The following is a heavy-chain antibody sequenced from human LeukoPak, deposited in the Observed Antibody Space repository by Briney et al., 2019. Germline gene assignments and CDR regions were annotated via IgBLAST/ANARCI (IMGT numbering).Heavy chain of an antibody. CDR2: IYSGGSST. V-gene: IGHV3-74*01. J-gene: IGHJ3*01. CDR3: ATDAGHAFFF. Sequence: PGGSLTLSCAASGFTFSTAWMHWVRQAPGKGLVWVSRIYSGGSSTTYADSVKGRFTIPKDNAKNKLCLQANSLRAEDTAVCYCATDAGHAFFFWGQGTMVTVSS. CDR1: GFTFSTAW.